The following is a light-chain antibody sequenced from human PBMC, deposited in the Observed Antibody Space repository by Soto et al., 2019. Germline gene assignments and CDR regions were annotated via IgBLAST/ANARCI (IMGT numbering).Light chain of an antibody. V-gene: IGKV1-33*01. Sequence: DIQMTQSPSSLSSSVLDIFTITCQASQDISNYLNWYQQKPGKAPKLLIYDASNLETGVPSRFSGSGSGTDFTFTISSLQPEDIATYYCQQYDNLPITFGQGTRLEIK. CDR3: QQYDNLPIT. CDR1: QDISNY. J-gene: IGKJ5*01. CDR2: DAS.